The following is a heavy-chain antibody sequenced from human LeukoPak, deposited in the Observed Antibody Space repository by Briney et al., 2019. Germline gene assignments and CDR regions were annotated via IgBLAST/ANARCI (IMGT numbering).Heavy chain of an antibody. CDR1: GFTFSRYW. V-gene: IGHV3-7*01. D-gene: IGHD5-18*01. Sequence: GGSLRLSCAASGFTFSRYWMSWVRQAPGKGLEWVANIKQDGSEKYHVDSVKGRFTISRDNAKNSLYLQMNSLRAEDTAVYYCARADSYGWDYYYGMDVWGQGITVTVSS. J-gene: IGHJ6*02. CDR3: ARADSYGWDYYYGMDV. CDR2: IKQDGSEK.